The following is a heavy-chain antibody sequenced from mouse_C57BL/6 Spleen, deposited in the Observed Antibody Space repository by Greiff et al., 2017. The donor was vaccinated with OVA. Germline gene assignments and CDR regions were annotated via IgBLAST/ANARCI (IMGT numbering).Heavy chain of an antibody. CDR2: IDPSDSYT. Sequence: QVQLQQPGAELVMPGASVKLSCKASGYTFTSYWMHWVKQRPGQGLEWIGEIDPSDSYTNYNRKFKGKSTLTVDKSSSTAYMQLSSLTSEDSAVYYCARGDYGSGNFDVWGTGTTVTVSS. D-gene: IGHD1-1*01. CDR1: GYTFTSYW. V-gene: IGHV1-69*01. CDR3: ARGDYGSGNFDV. J-gene: IGHJ1*03.